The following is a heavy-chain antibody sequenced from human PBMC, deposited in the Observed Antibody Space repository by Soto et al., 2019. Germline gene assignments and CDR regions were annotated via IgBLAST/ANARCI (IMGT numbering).Heavy chain of an antibody. J-gene: IGHJ1*01. CDR1: GFIFSNYD. CDR3: ARAHISSEISMPQTFHH. Sequence: GGSLRLSCEASGFIFSNYDMYWVRQGPGKGLEWVALMRSDGSNKYYVDSVKGRFTISRDNSKNMLFLQMDSLRAEDTTVYYCARAHISSEISMPQTFHHWGPGTLVTVSS. D-gene: IGHD2-2*01. V-gene: IGHV3-33*01. CDR2: MRSDGSNK.